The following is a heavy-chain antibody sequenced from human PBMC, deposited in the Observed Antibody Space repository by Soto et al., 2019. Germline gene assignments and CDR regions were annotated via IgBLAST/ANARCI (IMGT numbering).Heavy chain of an antibody. D-gene: IGHD1-26*01. J-gene: IGHJ4*02. V-gene: IGHV3-11*06. CDR3: AREQSGRRSLDS. CDR1: GFTFSHYS. Sequence: QVPLVESGGGLVKPGESLRLSCAASGFTFSHYSMTWIRQAPGKGLEWVSYISSSGSYTNYADSLQGRFIVSRDSARNSFFLQMHSLRADDTAVYYCAREQSGRRSLDSWGQGTLVTVSS. CDR2: ISSSGSYT.